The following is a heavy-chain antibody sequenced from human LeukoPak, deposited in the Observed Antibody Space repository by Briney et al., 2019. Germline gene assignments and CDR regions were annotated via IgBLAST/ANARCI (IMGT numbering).Heavy chain of an antibody. J-gene: IGHJ4*02. D-gene: IGHD6-25*01. CDR1: GFTFSTYW. CDR2: IKTDGSST. Sequence: GGSLRLSCTASGFTFSTYWMHWVRQAPGKGLVWVSRIKTDGSSTSYADSVKGRFTISRDNAKNTMYLQMNSLRAEDTAVYYCARALSGWYFDFWGQGALVTASS. V-gene: IGHV3-74*01. CDR3: ARALSGWYFDF.